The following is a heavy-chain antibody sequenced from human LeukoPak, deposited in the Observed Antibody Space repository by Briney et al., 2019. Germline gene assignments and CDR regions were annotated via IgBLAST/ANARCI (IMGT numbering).Heavy chain of an antibody. J-gene: IGHJ4*02. CDR2: IYYTGIT. D-gene: IGHD6-19*01. CDR3: ARDRKWLVLSYFDY. Sequence: SETLSLTCTVSGGSISSSRHYWGWIRQSPEKGLELIAHIYYTGITYFNPSLKSRVTVSVDTSNNQFSLRLSSVTAADTAVYYCARDRKWLVLSYFDYWGQGTLVTVSS. CDR1: GGSISSSRHY. V-gene: IGHV4-39*07.